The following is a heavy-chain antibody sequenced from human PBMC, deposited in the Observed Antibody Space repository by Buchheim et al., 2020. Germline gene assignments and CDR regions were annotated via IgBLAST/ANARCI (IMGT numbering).Heavy chain of an antibody. CDR1: GFIFSKYW. CDR2: INTDGSTT. CDR3: VRDRGWTAFDY. Sequence: EVHLVESGGELVQPGGSLRLSCAASGFIFSKYWIQWVRHAPGKGLERVSFINTDGSTTGYADSVKGRFTISRDNARTTVYLHMTSLRVEDTAVYYCVRDRGWTAFDYWGQRAL. J-gene: IGHJ4*02. V-gene: IGHV3-74*01. D-gene: IGHD6-19*01.